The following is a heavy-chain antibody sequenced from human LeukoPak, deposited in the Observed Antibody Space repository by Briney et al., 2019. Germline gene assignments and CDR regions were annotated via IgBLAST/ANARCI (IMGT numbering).Heavy chain of an antibody. CDR1: GFTFSDYA. D-gene: IGHD6-13*01. CDR2: IKSKTDGGTT. Sequence: GGTLRLSCAASGFTFSDYAMSWVRQAPGKGLEWVGRIKSKTDGGTTDYAAPVKGRFTISRDDSKNTLYLQMNSLKTEDTAVYYCTTTEGSSWYDYFDYWGQGTLVTVSS. CDR3: TTTEGSSWYDYFDY. V-gene: IGHV3-15*01. J-gene: IGHJ4*02.